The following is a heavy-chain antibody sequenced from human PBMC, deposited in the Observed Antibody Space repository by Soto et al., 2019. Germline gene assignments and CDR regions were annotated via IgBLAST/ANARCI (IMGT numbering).Heavy chain of an antibody. CDR3: AKGVVVAAFTRHDAFEI. CDR1: GFTFSSYA. Sequence: EVQLLESGGGLVQPGGSLRLYCAASGFTFSSYAMSWVRQAPGKGLEWVSAISGSGGSTYYADAVKGRLTISRDHFKNTLYAQMNSLRADETGVDYCAKGVVVAAFTRHDAFEIWGQGTTVTVSS. D-gene: IGHD2-15*01. CDR2: ISGSGGST. J-gene: IGHJ3*02. V-gene: IGHV3-23*01.